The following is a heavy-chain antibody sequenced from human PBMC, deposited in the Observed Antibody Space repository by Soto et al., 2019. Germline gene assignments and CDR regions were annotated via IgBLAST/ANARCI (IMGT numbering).Heavy chain of an antibody. CDR1: GGSISTGDFS. CDR2: MYHSGSP. CDR3: ARLRGSVVGLDLEDPYSDP. J-gene: IGHJ5*02. D-gene: IGHD2-15*01. Sequence: QVQLQESGPGLVKPSQTLSLTCTVSGGSISTGDFSWTWIRQHPGKGLEWIGDMYHSGSPYYNPSTRSRLTTSVGQPKCLCAPRLSTVAPADPAVYSCARLRGSVVGLDLEDPYSDPRGRETLISVTS. V-gene: IGHV4-31*03.